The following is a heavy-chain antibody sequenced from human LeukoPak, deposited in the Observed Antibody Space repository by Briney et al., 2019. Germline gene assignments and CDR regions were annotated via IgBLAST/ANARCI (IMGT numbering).Heavy chain of an antibody. V-gene: IGHV1-18*01. D-gene: IGHD1-26*01. CDR2: ISAYNGNT. CDR1: GYTFTNND. J-gene: IGHJ3*02. CDR3: ARVGAADDAFDI. Sequence: ASVKVSCKASGYTFTNNDINWVRQATGQGLEWMGWISAYNGNTNYAQKLQGRVTMTTDTSTSTAYMELRSLRPDDTAVYYCARVGAADDAFDIWGQGTMVTVSS.